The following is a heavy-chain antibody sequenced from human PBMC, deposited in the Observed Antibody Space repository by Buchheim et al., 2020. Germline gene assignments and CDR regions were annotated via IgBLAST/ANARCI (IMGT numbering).Heavy chain of an antibody. CDR3: AIVVGLRLSWYFDL. D-gene: IGHD3-16*01. CDR1: GGSISSGGYS. Sequence: QLQLQESGSGLVKPSQTLSLTCAVSGGSISSGGYSWSWIRQPPGKGLEWIGYIYHSGSTYYNPSLNSRVTIPVDRSKNQFSLNLSSVTDSDTAVYYCAIVVGLRLSWYFDLWGRGTL. V-gene: IGHV4-30-2*01. CDR2: IYHSGST. J-gene: IGHJ2*01.